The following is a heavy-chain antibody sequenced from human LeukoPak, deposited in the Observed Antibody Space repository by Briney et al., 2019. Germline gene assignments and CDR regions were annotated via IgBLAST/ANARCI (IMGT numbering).Heavy chain of an antibody. CDR2: IYSSGST. V-gene: IGHV4-59*01. CDR3: ARVGSYGQYYFDY. Sequence: ASETLSLTCTVSGGSISSYYWSWIRQPAGKGLECIGYIYSSGSTNYNPSLKSRVTISVDTSKNQFSLKLSSVTAADTAVYYCARVGSYGQYYFDYWGQGALVTVSS. D-gene: IGHD5-18*01. J-gene: IGHJ4*02. CDR1: GGSISSYY.